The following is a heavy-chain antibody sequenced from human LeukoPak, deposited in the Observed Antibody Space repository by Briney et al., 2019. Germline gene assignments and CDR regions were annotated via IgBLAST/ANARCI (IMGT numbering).Heavy chain of an antibody. CDR1: GFTFSSYW. J-gene: IGHJ6*02. CDR3: YSGYYYGMDV. CDR2: INSDGSST. Sequence: GGSLRLSCAASGFTFSSYWMHWVRQAPGKGLVWVSRINSDGSSTSYADSVKGRFTISRDNAKNTLYLQMNSLRAEDTAVYYCYSGYYYGMDVWGQGTTVTVFS. V-gene: IGHV3-74*01. D-gene: IGHD6-13*01.